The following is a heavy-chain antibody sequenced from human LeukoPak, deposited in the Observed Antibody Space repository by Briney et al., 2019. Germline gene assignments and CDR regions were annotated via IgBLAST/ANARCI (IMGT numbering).Heavy chain of an antibody. V-gene: IGHV3-23*01. CDR1: GFTFRGYD. CDR3: AKDYGSSWYEGYFDY. CDR2: ISGSGGST. D-gene: IGHD6-13*01. Sequence: GGSLRLSCTASGFTFRGYDMSWVRQAPGKGLEWVSRISGSGGSTYYADSVKGRFTISRDNSKNTLYLQMNSLRAEDTAVYYCAKDYGSSWYEGYFDYWGQGTLVTVSS. J-gene: IGHJ4*02.